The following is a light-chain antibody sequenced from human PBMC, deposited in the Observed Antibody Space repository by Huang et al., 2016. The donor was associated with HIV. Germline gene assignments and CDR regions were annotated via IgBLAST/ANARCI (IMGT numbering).Light chain of an antibody. CDR2: GAS. CDR3: QQFGSSPPYS. V-gene: IGKV3-20*01. CDR1: QTVTNNY. J-gene: IGKJ2*03. Sequence: IVLTQSPDTLSLSPVERATLSCRASQTVTNNYLAWYQQRPGQAPRLLIYGASTRATGIPDRFSGSGSGTDFTLTISRLEPKDFVVYYCQQFGSSPPYSFGQGTKLEIK.